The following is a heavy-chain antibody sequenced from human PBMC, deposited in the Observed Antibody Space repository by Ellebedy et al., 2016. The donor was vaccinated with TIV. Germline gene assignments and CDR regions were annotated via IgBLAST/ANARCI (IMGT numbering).Heavy chain of an antibody. CDR3: AKLGFDILTGSGGMDV. CDR2: ISGSGEYT. V-gene: IGHV3-23*01. J-gene: IGHJ6*02. Sequence: GGSLRLSCAASGFTFSNYAMSWVRRSPGKGLDWVSLISGSGEYTYYADSVKGRLTISRDDSMDTLYLQMNSLGVGHTAVYYCAKLGFDILTGSGGMDVWGQGTTVTVSS. D-gene: IGHD3-9*01. CDR1: GFTFSNYA.